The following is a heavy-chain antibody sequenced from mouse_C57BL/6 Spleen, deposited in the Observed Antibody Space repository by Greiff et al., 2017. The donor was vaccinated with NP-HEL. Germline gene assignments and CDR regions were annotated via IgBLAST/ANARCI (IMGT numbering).Heavy chain of an antibody. CDR2: ISSGSSTI. CDR1: GFTFSEYG. D-gene: IGHD3-2*02. J-gene: IGHJ4*01. Sequence: EVMLVESGGGLVKPGGSLKLSCAASGFTFSEYGMHWVRQAPEKGLEWVAYISSGSSTIYYADTVKGRFTISRDNAKNTLFLQMTSLRSEDTAMYYCARLQLRLGTMDYWGQGTSVTVSS. V-gene: IGHV5-17*01. CDR3: ARLQLRLGTMDY.